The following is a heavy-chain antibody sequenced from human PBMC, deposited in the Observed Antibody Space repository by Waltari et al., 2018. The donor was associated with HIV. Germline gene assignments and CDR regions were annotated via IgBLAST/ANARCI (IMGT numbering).Heavy chain of an antibody. CDR1: GDSVSSNSAA. Sequence: QVQLQQSGPGLVTPSQTLSLTCAISGDSVSSNSAAWNWIRQSPSRGLEWLGRTYYMSNWYNDYALFVKGRVTITPDTSGNQFSLQLNSVTPEDTAVYYCARGSNKLLDYWGQGTLVTVSS. J-gene: IGHJ4*02. D-gene: IGHD1-26*01. V-gene: IGHV6-1*01. CDR3: ARGSNKLLDY. CDR2: TYYMSNWYN.